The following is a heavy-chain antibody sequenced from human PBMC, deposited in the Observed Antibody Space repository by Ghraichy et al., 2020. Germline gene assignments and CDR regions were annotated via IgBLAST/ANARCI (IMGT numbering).Heavy chain of an antibody. J-gene: IGHJ6*02. V-gene: IGHV3-21*01. Sequence: GGSLRLSCAASGFTFSSYSMNLVRQAPGKGLEWVSSISSSSSYIYYADSVKGRFTISRDNAKNSLYLQMNSLRAEDTAVYYCARDRGETTANYYYYYGMDVCGQGTTVAVSS. CDR2: ISSSSSYI. CDR1: GFTFSSYS. CDR3: ARDRGETTANYYYYYGMDV. D-gene: IGHD4-11*01.